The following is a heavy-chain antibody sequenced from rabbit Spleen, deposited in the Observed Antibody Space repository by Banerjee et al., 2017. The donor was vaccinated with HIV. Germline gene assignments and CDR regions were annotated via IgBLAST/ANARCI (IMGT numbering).Heavy chain of an antibody. CDR3: ARGIVYGYSGDAYPPYAMDL. D-gene: IGHD6-1*01. J-gene: IGHJ3*01. CDR2: INIVTGKS. Sequence: QDQLVESGGGMVKPEGSLTLTCNGSGISLNGKDAVWWVRQAAGRGLEWIACINIVTGKSVYASWAKGRFTISKTSSTTVTLQMTSLTAADTATYFCARGIVYGYSGDAYPPYAMDLWGQGTLVTVS. V-gene: IGHV1S45*01. CDR1: GISLNGKDA.